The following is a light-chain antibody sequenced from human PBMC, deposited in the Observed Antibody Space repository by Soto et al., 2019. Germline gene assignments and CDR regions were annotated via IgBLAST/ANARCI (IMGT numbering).Light chain of an antibody. Sequence: QSVLTQPPSVSGAPGQRVTIPCTGSSSNIGAGYDVHWYQQLPGTAPKLLIYGNSNRPSGVPDRFSGSKSGTSASLAITGLQAEDEADYHCQSYDSSLSGSQVVFGGGTKLTVL. CDR1: SSNIGAGYD. V-gene: IGLV1-40*01. CDR3: QSYDSSLSGSQVV. J-gene: IGLJ2*01. CDR2: GNS.